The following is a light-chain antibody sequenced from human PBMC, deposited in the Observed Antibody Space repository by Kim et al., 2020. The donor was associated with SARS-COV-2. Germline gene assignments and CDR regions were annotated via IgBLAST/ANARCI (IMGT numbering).Light chain of an antibody. V-gene: IGKV3-20*01. Sequence: SPGERATLSCRASPTVNSDYLAWYQQKPGQAPRLLISGASSRATGIPDRFSGSGSGTDFTLTISRLEPEDFAVYYCQQYDSSPPYTFGQGTKLEIK. J-gene: IGKJ2*01. CDR2: GAS. CDR3: QQYDSSPPYT. CDR1: PTVNSDY.